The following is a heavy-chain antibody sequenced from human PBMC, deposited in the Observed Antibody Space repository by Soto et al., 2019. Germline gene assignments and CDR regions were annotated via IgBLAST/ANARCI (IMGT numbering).Heavy chain of an antibody. Sequence: EVQLLESGGGLVQPGGSLRLSCAASGFSFSSYAMLWVRQAPGKGLEWVSVISASGGSLYFADSVKGRFTISRDKSKNVLSLEMTSLRAEDTATYFCSKGSLDYSASVDNWGQGTLVVVSS. J-gene: IGHJ4*02. CDR3: SKGSLDYSASVDN. D-gene: IGHD1-26*01. CDR1: GFSFSSYA. V-gene: IGHV3-23*01. CDR2: ISASGGSL.